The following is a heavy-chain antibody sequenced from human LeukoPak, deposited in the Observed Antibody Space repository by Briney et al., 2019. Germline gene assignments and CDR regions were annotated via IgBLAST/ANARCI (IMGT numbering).Heavy chain of an antibody. V-gene: IGHV6-1*01. CDR3: ARGAWRSFDY. CDR2: TYYRSKWFN. Sequence: SQTLSLTCAISGDSVSSNGVAWNWIRQSPSRGLEWLGRTYYRSKWFNDYAVSVNSRITISPDISKNQFSLQLNSVTPEDTAVYFCARGAWRSFDYWGLGTLVTVTS. J-gene: IGHJ4*02. CDR1: GDSVSSNGVA.